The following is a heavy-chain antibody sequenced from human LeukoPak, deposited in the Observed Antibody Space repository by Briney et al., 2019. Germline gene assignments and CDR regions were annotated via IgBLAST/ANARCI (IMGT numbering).Heavy chain of an antibody. J-gene: IGHJ3*02. CDR1: GFTFSDYS. V-gene: IGHV3-21*01. CDR3: ARDLSRGKSHAFDI. D-gene: IGHD1-26*01. CDR2: ISSGSSYI. Sequence: GGSLRLSCAASGFTFSDYSINWVRQAPGKGLEWVSFISSGSSYIYYADSAKGRFTISRDNAKNSLYLQMNGLRAEDTAVYYCARDLSRGKSHAFDIWGQGTMVTVSS.